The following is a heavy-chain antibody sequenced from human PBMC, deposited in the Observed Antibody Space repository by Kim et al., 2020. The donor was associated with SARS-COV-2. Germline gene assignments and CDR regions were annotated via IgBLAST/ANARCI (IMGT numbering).Heavy chain of an antibody. D-gene: IGHD5-12*01. CDR1: GGSISSGGYY. J-gene: IGHJ5*02. CDR3: ARDPGRGYSGYDSHNWFDP. V-gene: IGHV4-31*03. CDR2: IYYSGST. Sequence: SETLSLTCTVSGGSISSGGYYWSWIRQHPGKGLEWIGYIYYSGSTYYNPSLKSRVTISVDTSKNQFSLKLSSVTAADTAVYYCARDPGRGYSGYDSHNWFDPWGQGTLVTVSS.